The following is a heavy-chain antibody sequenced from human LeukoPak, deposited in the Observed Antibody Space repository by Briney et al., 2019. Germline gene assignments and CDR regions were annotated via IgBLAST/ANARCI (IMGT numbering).Heavy chain of an antibody. J-gene: IGHJ4*02. CDR2: IYYSGST. Sequence: SETLSLTCAVSGASVSSFYWSWIRQSPGKGLEWIGYIYYSGSTNYNPSLKSRVTISVDTSKNQFSLKLSSVTAADTAVYYCASTVKYSSSWFNWGQGTLVTVSS. CDR1: GASVSSFY. D-gene: IGHD6-13*01. CDR3: ASTVKYSSSWFN. V-gene: IGHV4-59*02.